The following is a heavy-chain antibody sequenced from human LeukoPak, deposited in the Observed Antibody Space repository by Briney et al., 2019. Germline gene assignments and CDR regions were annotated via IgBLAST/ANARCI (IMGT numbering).Heavy chain of an antibody. CDR3: ARPLGYCSGGSCSNWFDP. J-gene: IGHJ5*02. D-gene: IGHD2-15*01. CDR2: IYYSGST. V-gene: IGHV4-39*01. CDR1: GGSISSSSYY. Sequence: TSETLSLTCTVSGGSISSSSYYWGWIRQPPGKGLEWIGSIYYSGSTYYNPSLKSRVTISVDTSKNQFSLKLSSVTAADTAVYYCARPLGYCSGGSCSNWFDPWGQGTLVTVSS.